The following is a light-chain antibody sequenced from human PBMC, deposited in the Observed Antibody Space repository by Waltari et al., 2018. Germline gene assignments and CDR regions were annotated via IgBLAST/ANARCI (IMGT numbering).Light chain of an antibody. J-gene: IGKJ4*01. V-gene: IGKV3-11*01. CDR2: DAS. CDR1: QSVSGY. CDR3: QQRVNWPLT. Sequence: DIVLTHSPATLSLSPGERATLSCRASQSVSGYLVWYQQKPGQAPRLLIYDASNRATGIPARFSGSGSGTDFTLTISSLEPEDFAVYYCQQRVNWPLTFGGGTKVEIK.